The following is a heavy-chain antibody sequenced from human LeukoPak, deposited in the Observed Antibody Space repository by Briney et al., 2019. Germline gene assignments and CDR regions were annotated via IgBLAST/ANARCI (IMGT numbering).Heavy chain of an antibody. J-gene: IGHJ4*02. Sequence: GGSLRLSCAVSGFTVSSNYMTWVRQAPGKGLEWLSVIYSGGDTYYADSVQGRFTISRDNSRNTLYLQMNFLRAEDTAVYYCARGGPYCSSTSCYGLADYWGQGTLVTVSS. CDR2: IYSGGDT. CDR3: ARGGPYCSSTSCYGLADY. D-gene: IGHD2-2*01. CDR1: GFTVSSNY. V-gene: IGHV3-66*01.